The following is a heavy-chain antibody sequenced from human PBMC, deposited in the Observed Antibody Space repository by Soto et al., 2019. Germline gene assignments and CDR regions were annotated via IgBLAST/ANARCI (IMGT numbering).Heavy chain of an antibody. V-gene: IGHV4-4*02. CDR1: GGSMSSSNW. Sequence: SETLFLTCTVSGGSMSSSNWWNWVRQSPGKGLEWIGEAHHSGRTNYNPSLKSRVTISVDKSKNHFSLNLSSVTAADTAVYYCARSEATVLDVWGQGTLVTVSS. CDR3: ARSEATVLDV. CDR2: AHHSGRT. D-gene: IGHD4-17*01. J-gene: IGHJ4*02.